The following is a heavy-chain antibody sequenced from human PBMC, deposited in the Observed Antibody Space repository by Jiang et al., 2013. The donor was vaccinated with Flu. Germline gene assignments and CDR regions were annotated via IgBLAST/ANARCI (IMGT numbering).Heavy chain of an antibody. V-gene: IGHV4-39*01. CDR1: GGSISSSSYY. CDR3: ARHFRWLQNQIDY. CDR2: IYYSGST. J-gene: IGHJ4*02. D-gene: IGHD5-24*01. Sequence: PGLVKPSETLSLTCTVSGGSISSSSYYWGWIRQPPGKGLEWIGSIYYSGSTYYNPSLKSRVTISVDTSKNQFSLKLSSVTAADTAVYYCARHFRWLQNQIDYWGQGTLVTVSS.